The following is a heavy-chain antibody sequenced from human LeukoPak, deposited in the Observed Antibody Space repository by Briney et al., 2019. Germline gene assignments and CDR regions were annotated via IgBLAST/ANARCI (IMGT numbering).Heavy chain of an antibody. D-gene: IGHD2-2*03. J-gene: IGHJ5*02. CDR3: ARTSGYCISTSCYNWFDP. Sequence: PGGSLRLSCAASGFTFSSYEMNWVRQAPGEGLEWVSYISSSGNTIYYADSVKGRLTISRDNAKNSLYLQMNSLRAEDTAVYYCARTSGYCISTSCYNWFDPWGQGTLVTVSS. V-gene: IGHV3-48*03. CDR1: GFTFSSYE. CDR2: ISSSGNTI.